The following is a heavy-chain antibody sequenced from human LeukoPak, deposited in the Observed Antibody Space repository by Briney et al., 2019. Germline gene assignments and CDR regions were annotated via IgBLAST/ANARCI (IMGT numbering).Heavy chain of an antibody. CDR1: GFTFSDYY. CDR3: ARVSGSYVFDY. D-gene: IGHD1-26*01. CDR2: ITGSTSFT. Sequence: PGGSLRLSCAASGFTFSDYYMSWIRQAPGKGLEWVSYITGSTSFTNYADSVKGRFTISRDNAKNSLYLQINSLRAEDTAVYYCARVSGSYVFDYWGQGALVTVSS. J-gene: IGHJ4*02. V-gene: IGHV3-11*05.